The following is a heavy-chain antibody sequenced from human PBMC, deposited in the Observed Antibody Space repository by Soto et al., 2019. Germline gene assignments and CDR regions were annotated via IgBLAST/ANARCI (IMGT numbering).Heavy chain of an antibody. CDR2: IYYSGST. D-gene: IGHD6-13*01. V-gene: IGHV4-31*03. Sequence: LSLTCTVAGGSIISGGYYWSWIRQHPGKGLEWIGYIYYSGSTYYNPSLKSRVTISVDTSKNQFSLKLSSVTAADTAVYYCARSRWSSSWYGMDYWGQGTLVTVSS. CDR1: GGSIISGGYY. CDR3: ARSRWSSSWYGMDY. J-gene: IGHJ4*02.